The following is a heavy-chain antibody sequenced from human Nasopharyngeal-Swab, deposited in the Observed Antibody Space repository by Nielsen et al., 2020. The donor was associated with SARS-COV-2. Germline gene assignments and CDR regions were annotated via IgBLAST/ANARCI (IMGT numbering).Heavy chain of an antibody. D-gene: IGHD6-13*01. CDR2: VSSTSSYI. J-gene: IGHJ2*01. V-gene: IGHV3-21*01. CDR1: GFTFSSYS. CDR3: ARDPLSSWQAIGNWYFDL. Sequence: GESLKISCAASGFTFSSYSMNWVRQAPGKGLEWVSSVSSTSSYIYYAVSLKGRFTISRDNAKNSLYLQLNSLRAEDTAVYYCARDPLSSWQAIGNWYFDLWGRGTLVTVSS.